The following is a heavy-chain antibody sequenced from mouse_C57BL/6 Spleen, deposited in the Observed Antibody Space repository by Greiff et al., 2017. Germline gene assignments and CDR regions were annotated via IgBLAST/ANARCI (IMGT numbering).Heavy chain of an antibody. Sequence: EVPGVESGGGLVKPGGSLKLSCAASGFTFSSYTMSWVRQTPEKRLEWVATISGGGGNTYYPDSVKGRFTISRDNAKNTLYLQMSSLRSEDTALYYCARQALITTVAPDWYFDVWGTGTTVTVSS. CDR1: GFTFSSYT. D-gene: IGHD1-1*01. CDR2: ISGGGGNT. CDR3: ARQALITTVAPDWYFDV. V-gene: IGHV5-9*01. J-gene: IGHJ1*03.